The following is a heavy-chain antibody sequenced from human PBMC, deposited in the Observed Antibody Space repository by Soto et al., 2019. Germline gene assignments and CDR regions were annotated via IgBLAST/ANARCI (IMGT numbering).Heavy chain of an antibody. Sequence: QVQLVDSGGGLVKPGGSLRLSCAASGFTFSDYYMYWIRQAPGKGLEWVSYISHSGTTIYYADSVKGRFTISRDNAKNSLYLQMSSLRAEDTAVYYCARAHHPYYDSSGYDMDVWGQGTTVTVSS. V-gene: IGHV3-11*01. D-gene: IGHD3-22*01. CDR3: ARAHHPYYDSSGYDMDV. CDR1: GFTFSDYY. CDR2: ISHSGTTI. J-gene: IGHJ6*02.